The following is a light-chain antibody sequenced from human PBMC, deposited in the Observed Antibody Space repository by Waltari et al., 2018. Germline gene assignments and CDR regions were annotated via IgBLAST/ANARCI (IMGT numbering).Light chain of an antibody. CDR3: ASRGASKV. CDR2: EVS. J-gene: IGLJ2*01. Sequence: QSALTQPPSASGSPGQSVNISCTGPSSDVGAYEYVSWYQQHPGNAPTLLIYEVSKRASWVPDRFSGSKSGNTASLTVSGLQAEDEADYYCASRGASKVFGGGTKLTVL. CDR1: SSDVGAYEY. V-gene: IGLV2-8*01.